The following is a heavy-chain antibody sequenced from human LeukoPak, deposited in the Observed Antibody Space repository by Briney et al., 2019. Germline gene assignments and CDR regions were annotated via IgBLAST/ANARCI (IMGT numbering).Heavy chain of an antibody. D-gene: IGHD6-13*01. CDR3: AAEASIAAAGTKGSGDY. Sequence: ASVKVSCKASGYTFTGYYMHWVRQAPGQGLEWMGWINPNSGGTNYAQKFQGRVTMTRDTSISTAYMELSRLRSDDTAVYYCAAEASIAAAGTKGSGDYWGQGTLVTVSS. CDR1: GYTFTGYY. CDR2: INPNSGGT. V-gene: IGHV1-2*02. J-gene: IGHJ4*02.